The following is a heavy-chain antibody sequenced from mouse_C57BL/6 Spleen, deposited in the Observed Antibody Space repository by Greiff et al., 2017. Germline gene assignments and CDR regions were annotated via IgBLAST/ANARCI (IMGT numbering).Heavy chain of an antibody. J-gene: IGHJ4*01. D-gene: IGHD2-4*01. V-gene: IGHV2-5*01. Sequence: VQLQQSGPGLVQPSQSLSITCTVSGFSLTSYGVHWVRQSPGKGLEWLGVIWRGGSTDYNAAFMSRLSITKDNSKSQVFFKMNSLQADDTAIYYCAKKGDYDPHYYAMDYWGQGTSVTVSS. CDR2: IWRGGST. CDR1: GFSLTSYG. CDR3: AKKGDYDPHYYAMDY.